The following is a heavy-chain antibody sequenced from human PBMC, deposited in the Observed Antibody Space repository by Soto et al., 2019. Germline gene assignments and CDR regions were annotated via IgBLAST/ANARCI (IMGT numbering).Heavy chain of an antibody. V-gene: IGHV3-21*06. CDR1: GFTFTRYS. CDR3: ARESEDLTSNFDY. J-gene: IGHJ4*02. Sequence: GGSLRLSCAASGFTFTRYSMNWVRQAPGKGLEWVSSISSTTNYIYYGDSMKGRFTISRENAKNSLYLEMNSLRAEDTAVYYCARESEDLTSNFDYWGQGSLVTVSS. CDR2: ISSTTNYI.